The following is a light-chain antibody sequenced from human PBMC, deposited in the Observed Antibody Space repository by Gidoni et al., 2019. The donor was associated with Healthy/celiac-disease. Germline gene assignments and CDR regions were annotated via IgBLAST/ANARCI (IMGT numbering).Light chain of an antibody. J-gene: IGKJ4*01. CDR3: QLHNNWLSLS. V-gene: IGKV3-15*01. CDR2: GAS. CDR1: QSVSSN. Sequence: EIVMTQSPATLSVSPGERATLPCRASQSVSSNLAWYQQKPGQAPRLLIYGASARATGIPARFSGSGSGTEFTLTISSLQSEDFAVYYCQLHNNWLSLSFGGGTKVEIK.